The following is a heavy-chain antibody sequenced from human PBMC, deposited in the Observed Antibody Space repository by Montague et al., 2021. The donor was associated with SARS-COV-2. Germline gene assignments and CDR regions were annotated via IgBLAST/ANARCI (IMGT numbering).Heavy chain of an antibody. CDR3: ARGNSGYGDPAGFDP. J-gene: IGHJ5*02. CDR1: RGSISSSSNY. D-gene: IGHD5-12*01. CDR2: IYYSGST. V-gene: IGHV4-39*01. Sequence: SETLSLTCTVSRGSISSSSNYWGWIRQPPGKGLEWIGCIYYSGSTYYNPSLKSRVTISVDTSKNQFSLKLSSVTAADTAVYYCARGNSGYGDPAGFDPWGQGIQVTVSS.